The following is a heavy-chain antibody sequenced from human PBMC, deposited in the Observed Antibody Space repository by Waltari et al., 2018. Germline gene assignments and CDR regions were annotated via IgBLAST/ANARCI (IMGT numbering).Heavy chain of an antibody. CDR1: GFTVSSTS. Sequence: EMQLVESGGGLIQPGGSLKLSGAASGFTVSSTSMTWVSQAPGKGLEWVSLIYGSGFGGTDTHYAESVKGRFTISRDNSKNTLYLQMNTLRADDTAMYYCARQMTPHYFDYWGQGALVTVSS. CDR3: ARQMTPHYFDY. J-gene: IGHJ4*02. D-gene: IGHD2-15*01. CDR2: IYGSGFGGTDT. V-gene: IGHV3-53*01.